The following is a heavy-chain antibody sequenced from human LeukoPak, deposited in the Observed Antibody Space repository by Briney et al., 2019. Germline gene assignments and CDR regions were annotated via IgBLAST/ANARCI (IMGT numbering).Heavy chain of an antibody. Sequence: SQTLSLTCTVSGDSISHYYWSWIRQPPGKGLEWIGYIYYRGSTNYNPSLKSRVTISIDTSKNQFSLNLNSVTAADTAVYYCARDDGGYDYWGQGTTVTVSS. J-gene: IGHJ3*01. D-gene: IGHD3-22*01. V-gene: IGHV4-59*01. CDR2: IYYRGST. CDR1: GDSISHYY. CDR3: ARDDGGYDY.